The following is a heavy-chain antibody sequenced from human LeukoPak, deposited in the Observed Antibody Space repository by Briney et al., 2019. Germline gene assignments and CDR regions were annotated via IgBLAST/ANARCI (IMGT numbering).Heavy chain of an antibody. J-gene: IGHJ6*03. Sequence: GGSLRLSCAASGFTFSSYWMSWVRQAPGKGLEWVANIKQDGSEKYYVDSVKGRFTISRDNAKNSLYLQMNSLRAEDTAVYYCARVVLLWFGEFPMDVWGKGTTVTVSS. CDR3: ARVVLLWFGEFPMDV. CDR2: IKQDGSEK. CDR1: GFTFSSYW. V-gene: IGHV3-7*01. D-gene: IGHD3-10*01.